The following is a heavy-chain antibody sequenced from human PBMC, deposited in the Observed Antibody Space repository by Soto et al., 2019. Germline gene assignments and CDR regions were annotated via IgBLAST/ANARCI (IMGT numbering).Heavy chain of an antibody. J-gene: IGHJ5*02. CDR1: GGSISSSSYY. CDR3: ARRVIAESWFDP. Sequence: PSGTLSLTCTVSGGSISSSSYYWGWIRQPPGKGLEWIGSIYYSGSTYYNPSLKSRVTISVDTSKNQFSLKLSSVTAADTAVYYCARRVIAESWFDPWGQGTLVTVSS. V-gene: IGHV4-39*01. CDR2: IYYSGST.